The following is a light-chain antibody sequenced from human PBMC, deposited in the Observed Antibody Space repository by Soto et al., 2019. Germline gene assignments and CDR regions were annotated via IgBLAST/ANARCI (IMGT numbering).Light chain of an antibody. J-gene: IGKJ1*01. Sequence: EIVLTQSPATLSLSPGERATLSCRASQSVSRYLAWYQQRAGQPPRLLIYGASSRASGIPDRFSGGGSGTDFTLTISRLEPEDFAVYYCQQYGSSPMTFGQGTKVDIK. CDR1: QSVSRY. CDR2: GAS. V-gene: IGKV3-20*01. CDR3: QQYGSSPMT.